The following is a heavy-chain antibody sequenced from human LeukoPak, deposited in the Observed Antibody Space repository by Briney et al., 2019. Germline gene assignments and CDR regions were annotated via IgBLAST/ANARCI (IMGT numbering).Heavy chain of an antibody. D-gene: IGHD6-13*01. CDR2: INQDGREK. J-gene: IGHJ4*02. CDR3: AKQRAAAGNWPFDY. V-gene: IGHV3-7*03. CDR1: GFTFSSYW. Sequence: GGSLRLSCAASGFTFSSYWMSWVGQAPGKGLKGVANINQDGREKYYVDSVKGRFTISRDNSKNTLYPQMNSLRAEDTAVYYCAKQRAAAGNWPFDYWGQGTLVTVSS.